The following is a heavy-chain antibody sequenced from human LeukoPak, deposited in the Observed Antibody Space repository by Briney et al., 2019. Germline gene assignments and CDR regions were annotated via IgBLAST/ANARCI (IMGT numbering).Heavy chain of an antibody. Sequence: GASVKVSCKASGGTFSSYTISWVRQAPGQGLEWMGGIIPIFGTANYAQKFQGRVTITADESTSTAYMELSSLRSEDTAVYYCARVTSSPDGYTQTPYYYYMDVWGKGTTVTISS. D-gene: IGHD5-24*01. CDR2: IIPIFGTA. CDR1: GGTFSSYT. J-gene: IGHJ6*03. V-gene: IGHV1-69*13. CDR3: ARVTSSPDGYTQTPYYYYMDV.